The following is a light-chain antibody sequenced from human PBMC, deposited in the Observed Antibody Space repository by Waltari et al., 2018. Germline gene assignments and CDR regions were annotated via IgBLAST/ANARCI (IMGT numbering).Light chain of an antibody. CDR1: SSYVGCYKY. V-gene: IGLV2-14*01. Sequence: QPALTQPASVSGSPGQPITLSRPGTSSYVGCYKYLPWYQQHPGKAPKLMLYDVSKRPTGVSNRVSGSKSGNTASLTISGLQAEDEADYYCSSYTSSRTLIFGGGTKLTVL. CDR3: SSYTSSRTLI. CDR2: DVS. J-gene: IGLJ2*01.